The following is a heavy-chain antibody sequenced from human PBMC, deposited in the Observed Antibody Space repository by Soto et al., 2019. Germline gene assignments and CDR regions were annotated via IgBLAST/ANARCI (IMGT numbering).Heavy chain of an antibody. CDR1: GASTRSTDYY. V-gene: IGHV4-30-4*01. CDR3: VRTAREGAVAPHWFDR. D-gene: IGHD2-21*02. CDR2: VYYTGST. Sequence: SETLSLTCTVSGASTRSTDYYWSWIRQAPGKGLEWIGYVYYTGSTYYNPSLMSRLTISVDTSKNQFSLKLTSVTAAETAVYYCVRTAREGAVAPHWFDRWGQGTQVTVSS. J-gene: IGHJ5*02.